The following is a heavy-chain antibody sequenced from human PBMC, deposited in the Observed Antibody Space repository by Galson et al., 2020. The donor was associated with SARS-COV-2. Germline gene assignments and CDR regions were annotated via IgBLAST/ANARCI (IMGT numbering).Heavy chain of an antibody. V-gene: IGHV3-23*01. CDR1: GLTFSSYA. D-gene: IGHD6-25*01. J-gene: IGHJ6*02. CDR3: AKDGVAAAGSKYYYYGMDV. Sequence: GGSLRLSCAASGLTFSSYAMTWVRQAPGKGLEWVSGISGSGSSTYSADSVKGRFTISRDNSKNSLYLLMNSLRAEDTAVYYCAKDGVAAAGSKYYYYGMDVWGQGTTVTVSS. CDR2: ISGSGSST.